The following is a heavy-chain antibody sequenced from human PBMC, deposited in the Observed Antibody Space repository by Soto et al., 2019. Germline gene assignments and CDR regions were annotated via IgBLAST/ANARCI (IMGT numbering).Heavy chain of an antibody. V-gene: IGHV3-23*01. Sequence: EVQLLESGGGLVQPGGSLRLSCAASGFTFSSYATSWVRQAPGKGLEWVSAISGSGGSTYYADSVKGRFTISRDNSKNTLYLQMNSLRAEDTAVYYCAKDVYSRGTGRYFQHWGQGTLVTVSS. CDR2: ISGSGGST. D-gene: IGHD2-15*01. CDR3: AKDVYSRGTGRYFQH. CDR1: GFTFSSYA. J-gene: IGHJ1*01.